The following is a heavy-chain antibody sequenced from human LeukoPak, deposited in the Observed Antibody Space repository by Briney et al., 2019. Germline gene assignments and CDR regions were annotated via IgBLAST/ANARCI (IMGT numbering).Heavy chain of an antibody. CDR2: IDTSGST. CDR1: GGSISSYY. Sequence: SETLSLTCTVSGGSISSYYWSWIRQPAGKGLEWIGRIDTSGSTNYNPSLKSRVTMSVDTSKNQFSLKLSSVTAADTAVYYCARGESPYYDSSGPNWFDPWGQGTLVTVSS. D-gene: IGHD3-22*01. V-gene: IGHV4-4*07. CDR3: ARGESPYYDSSGPNWFDP. J-gene: IGHJ5*02.